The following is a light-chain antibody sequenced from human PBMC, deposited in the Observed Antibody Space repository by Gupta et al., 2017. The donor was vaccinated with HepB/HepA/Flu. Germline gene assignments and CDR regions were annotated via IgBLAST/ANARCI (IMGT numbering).Light chain of an antibody. J-gene: IGLJ3*02. Sequence: QSALTQPASVSGSPGQSITISCTGTSSDVGGYNYVSWYQQHPGKAPKLMIYDVRNRPSGVSNRFSGSKSGNTASLTISGLQAEDEADYYCSAYTSSVPVFGGGTKLTVL. CDR1: SSDVGGYNY. CDR3: SAYTSSVPV. CDR2: DVR. V-gene: IGLV2-14*01.